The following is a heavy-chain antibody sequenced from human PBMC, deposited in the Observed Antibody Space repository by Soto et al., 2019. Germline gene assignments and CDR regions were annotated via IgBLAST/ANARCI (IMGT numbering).Heavy chain of an antibody. CDR3: ARDITFAVAANLLYYYYYYGMDV. Sequence: PXVSLRLSCAASGFTFSSYWMSGVRQAPGKGLEWVANIKQDGSEKYYVDSVKGRFTISRDNAKNSLYLQMNCLRAEDTAVYYCARDITFAVAANLLYYYYYYGMDVWGQGTTVTVSS. D-gene: IGHD6-13*01. J-gene: IGHJ6*02. CDR1: GFTFSSYW. V-gene: IGHV3-7*01. CDR2: IKQDGSEK.